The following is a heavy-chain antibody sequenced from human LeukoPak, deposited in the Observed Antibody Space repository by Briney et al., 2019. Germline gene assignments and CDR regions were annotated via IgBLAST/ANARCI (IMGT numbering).Heavy chain of an antibody. CDR3: ARAFLTGDKGPGAFDI. J-gene: IGHJ3*02. CDR1: GGTFSSYA. V-gene: IGHV1-69*13. Sequence: ASVKVSFQASGGTFSSYAISWVGQAPGQGLEWMGGIIPIFGTANYAQKFQGRVTITADESTSTAYMELSSLRSEDTAVYYCARAFLTGDKGPGAFDIWGQGTMVTVSS. CDR2: IIPIFGTA. D-gene: IGHD7-27*01.